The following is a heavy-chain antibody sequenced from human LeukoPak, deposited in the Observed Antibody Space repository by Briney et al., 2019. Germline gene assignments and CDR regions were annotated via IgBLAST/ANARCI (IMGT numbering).Heavy chain of an antibody. Sequence: GGSLRLSCAASGFTFSNYAMSWVRQAPAGGLEWVSSLRGDGETFYADSVKGRFTLSRDESRNTVYLQPNNLRAEDTAVYFCAKRGVVIRVILVGFHKEAYYFESWGQGALVTVSS. V-gene: IGHV3-23*01. D-gene: IGHD3/OR15-3a*01. J-gene: IGHJ4*02. CDR2: LRGDGET. CDR1: GFTFSNYA. CDR3: AKRGVVIRVILVGFHKEAYYFES.